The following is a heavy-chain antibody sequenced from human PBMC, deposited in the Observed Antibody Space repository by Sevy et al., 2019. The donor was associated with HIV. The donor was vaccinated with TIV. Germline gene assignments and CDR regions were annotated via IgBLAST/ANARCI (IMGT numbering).Heavy chain of an antibody. D-gene: IGHD1-26*01. CDR2: IWYDGSNT. V-gene: IGHV3-33*01. Sequence: GGSLRLSCAASGFIFSYYGTHWVRQAPGKGLEWVAVIWYDGSNTIYADSVKGRFTISRDNSKNILYLQMNSLRDEDTAVYYCARDPHEIMLSGSYYLYWGQGTRVTVSS. J-gene: IGHJ4*02. CDR3: ARDPHEIMLSGSYYLY. CDR1: GFIFSYYG.